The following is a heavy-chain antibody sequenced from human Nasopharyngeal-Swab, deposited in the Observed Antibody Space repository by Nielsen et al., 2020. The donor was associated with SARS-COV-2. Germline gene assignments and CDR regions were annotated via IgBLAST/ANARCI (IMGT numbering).Heavy chain of an antibody. CDR2: IYHSGST. J-gene: IGHJ5*02. D-gene: IGHD4-17*01. Sequence: WIRQPPGKGLEWIGSIYHSGSTYYNPSLKSRVNISVDTSKNQFSLKLSSVTAADTAVYYCARELGDYGDYALDPWGQGTLVTVSS. V-gene: IGHV4-38-2*02. CDR3: ARELGDYGDYALDP.